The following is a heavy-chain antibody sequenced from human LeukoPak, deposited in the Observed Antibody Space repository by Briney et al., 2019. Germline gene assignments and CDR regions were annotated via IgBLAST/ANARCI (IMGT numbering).Heavy chain of an antibody. CDR3: AREGTSGTHLNWFDP. Sequence: SETLSLTCTVSGGSISSYYWSWIRQPPGRGLEWIVYGSGSTNYNPSLKSRVTLSVDTSKNQFSLKLSSVTAADTAVYYCAREGTSGTHLNWFDPWGQGTLVTVSS. J-gene: IGHJ5*02. D-gene: IGHD1-1*01. V-gene: IGHV4-59*01. CDR2: YGSGST. CDR1: GGSISSYY.